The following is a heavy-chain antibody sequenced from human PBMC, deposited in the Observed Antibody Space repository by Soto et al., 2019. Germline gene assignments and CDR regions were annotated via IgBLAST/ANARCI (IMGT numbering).Heavy chain of an antibody. CDR1: GGSISSSSYY. V-gene: IGHV4-39*01. CDR3: ARHIVYSCYWYRWFDP. Sequence: NPSETLSLTCTVSGGSISSSSYYWGWIRQPPGKGLEGIGSIYYSGSTYYNPSLKSRVTISVDTSKNQFSLKPSSVTAADTAVYYCARHIVYSCYWYRWFDPWGQGTLVTVSS. J-gene: IGHJ5*02. D-gene: IGHD2-15*01. CDR2: IYYSGST.